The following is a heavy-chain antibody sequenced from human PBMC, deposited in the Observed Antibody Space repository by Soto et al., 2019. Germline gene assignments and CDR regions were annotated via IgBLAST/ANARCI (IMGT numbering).Heavy chain of an antibody. V-gene: IGHV4-34*01. J-gene: IGHJ4*02. D-gene: IGHD2-2*01. CDR3: ARGDVVVPAAMPTGYYFDY. CDR2: INHSGST. Sequence: PSETLSLTCAVYGGSFSGYYWSWIRQPPGKGLEWIGEINHSGSTNYNPSLKSRVTISVDTSKNQFSLKLSSVTAADTAVYYCARGDVVVPAAMPTGYYFDYWGQGTLVTVSS. CDR1: GGSFSGYY.